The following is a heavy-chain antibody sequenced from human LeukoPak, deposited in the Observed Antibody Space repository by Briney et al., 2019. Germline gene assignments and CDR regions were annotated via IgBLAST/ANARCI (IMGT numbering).Heavy chain of an antibody. Sequence: GGSLRLSCAASGFTFDDYGMSWVRQAPGKGLEWVSGINWNGGSTGYADSVKGRFTISRGNAKNSLYLQMNSLRAEDTALYHCARRSDYGGNDYWGQGTLVTVSS. J-gene: IGHJ4*02. D-gene: IGHD4-23*01. V-gene: IGHV3-20*01. CDR1: GFTFDDYG. CDR3: ARRSDYGGNDY. CDR2: INWNGGST.